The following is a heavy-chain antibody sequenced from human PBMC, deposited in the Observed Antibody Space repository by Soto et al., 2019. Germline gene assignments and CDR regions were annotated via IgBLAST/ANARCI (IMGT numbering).Heavy chain of an antibody. Sequence: TLSLTCSVSAGSISIYNWSWIRQPQGKRLEWMGECDYCASTNYTPALKRRVTISVETSKNQFSLKLSSGTAADTAVYYCARLERFKNSSWYFDYWGQGTLVTVA. CDR1: AGSISIYN. D-gene: IGHD6-13*01. CDR3: ARLERFKNSSWYFDY. J-gene: IGHJ4*02. V-gene: IGHV4-59*08. CDR2: CDYCAST.